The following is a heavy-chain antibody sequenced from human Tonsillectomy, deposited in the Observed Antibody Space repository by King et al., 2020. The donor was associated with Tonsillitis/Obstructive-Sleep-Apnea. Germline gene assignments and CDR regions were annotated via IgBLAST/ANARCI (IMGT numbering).Heavy chain of an antibody. D-gene: IGHD3-3*01. V-gene: IGHV3-33*01. CDR3: ARDLEFWSGFYYYYYCMDV. J-gene: IGHJ6*02. CDR2: IWNDGSYK. Sequence: VQLVESGGGVLQPGRSLRLSCVASGFTFSSYGMHWVRQAPGKGLEWVAVIWNDGSYKYYAESVKGRFTISRDNSKNTLYLQMNSLRAADTAVYYCARDLEFWSGFYYYYYCMDVWGQGTTVTVSS. CDR1: GFTFSSYG.